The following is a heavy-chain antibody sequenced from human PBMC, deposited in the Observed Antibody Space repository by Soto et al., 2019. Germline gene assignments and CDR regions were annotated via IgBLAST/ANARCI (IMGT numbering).Heavy chain of an antibody. J-gene: IGHJ4*02. CDR1: GYSFTSYS. V-gene: IGHV5-51*01. CDR2: IYPGDSDT. CDR3: ARPRYGTTGTPALFDY. Sequence: PGESLKISCKGSGYSFTSYSIGWVRQMPGKGLEWMGLIYPGDSDTRYSPSFQGHVTISADKSIGIAYLQWSSLKASDTAMYYCARPRYGTTGTPALFDYWGQGSLVTVSS. D-gene: IGHD1-1*01.